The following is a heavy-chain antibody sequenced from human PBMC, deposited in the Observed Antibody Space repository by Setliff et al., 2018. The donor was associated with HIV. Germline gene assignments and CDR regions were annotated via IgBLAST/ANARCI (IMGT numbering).Heavy chain of an antibody. Sequence: PGGSLRLSCAASGFTFGSYNMNWVRQAPGKGLEWISYISSSSSTIYYADSVKGRFTISRDNSKNTLYLQMNSLRAEDTAVYYCAKAELSSGRYYFDYWGQGTLVTVSS. V-gene: IGHV3-48*01. CDR3: AKAELSSGRYYFDY. CDR2: ISSSSSTI. J-gene: IGHJ4*02. D-gene: IGHD6-19*01. CDR1: GFTFGSYN.